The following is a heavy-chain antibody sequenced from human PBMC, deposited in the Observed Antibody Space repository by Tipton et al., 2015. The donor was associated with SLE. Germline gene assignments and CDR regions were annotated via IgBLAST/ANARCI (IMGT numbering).Heavy chain of an antibody. CDR2: IYPGDSDT. Sequence: QSGPEVKKPGESLKISCKASGYSFTNYWIGWVRQMPGKGLEWMGIIYPGDSDTRYSPSFQGQVTISADKSISTSYLHWSSLRASDTAMYYCAEGPDWYFVDFWGQGTLVTVSS. D-gene: IGHD6-13*01. J-gene: IGHJ4*02. V-gene: IGHV5-51*01. CDR3: AEGPDWYFVDF. CDR1: GYSFTNYW.